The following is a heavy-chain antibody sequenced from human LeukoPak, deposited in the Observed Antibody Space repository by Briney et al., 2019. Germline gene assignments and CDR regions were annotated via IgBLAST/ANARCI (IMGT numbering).Heavy chain of an antibody. CDR2: ISSSSII. Sequence: GSLRLSCAASGFTFSSYTMNWVRQAPGKGLEWVSYISSSSIIYYADSVKGRFTISRDNAKNSLYLQMSSLRDDDTTMYYCARCPQYYYDSRGCPFGYWGRGTLVTVSS. CDR3: ARCPQYYYDSRGCPFGY. D-gene: IGHD3-22*01. CDR1: GFTFSSYT. J-gene: IGHJ4*02. V-gene: IGHV3-48*02.